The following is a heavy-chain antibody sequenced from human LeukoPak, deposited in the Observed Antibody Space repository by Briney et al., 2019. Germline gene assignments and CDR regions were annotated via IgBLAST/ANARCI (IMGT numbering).Heavy chain of an antibody. D-gene: IGHD6-13*01. V-gene: IGHV6-1*01. CDR3: AREWGYSSSWYANPFDY. CDR2: TYYRSKWYN. CDR1: GYSVSSNSAA. J-gene: IGHJ4*02. Sequence: SQTLSLTCAISGYSVSSNSAAWNWIRQSPSRGLEWLGRTYYRSKWYNDYAVSVKSRITINPDTSKNQFSLQLNSVTPEDTAVYYCAREWGYSSSWYANPFDYRGQGTLVTVSS.